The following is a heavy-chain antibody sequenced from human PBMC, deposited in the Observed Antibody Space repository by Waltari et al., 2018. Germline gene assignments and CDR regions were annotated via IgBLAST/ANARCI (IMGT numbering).Heavy chain of an antibody. CDR3: ARTRAYYYYYGMDV. J-gene: IGHJ6*02. CDR2: INHSGST. Sequence: QVQLQQWGAGLLKPSETLSLTCAVYGGSFSGYYLSWIRQPPGKGLEWIGEINHSGSTNYNPSLKSRVTISVDTSKNQFSLKLSSVTAADTAVYYCARTRAYYYYYGMDVWGQGTTVTVSS. CDR1: GGSFSGYY. V-gene: IGHV4-34*01.